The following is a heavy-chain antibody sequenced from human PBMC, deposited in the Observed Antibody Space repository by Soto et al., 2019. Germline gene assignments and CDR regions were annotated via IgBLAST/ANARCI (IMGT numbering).Heavy chain of an antibody. D-gene: IGHD1-1*01. CDR1: GLNFRTYG. V-gene: IGHV3-30*03. Sequence: PGGSLRLSCAASGLNFRTYGMHWARQAPGKGLEWVALISYDGRSKYYAESVKGRLTISRDNSKNMLYLQWNILRGEDTAVYYCAGGWNYFDYWGQGTQVTVSS. CDR3: AGGWNYFDY. J-gene: IGHJ4*02. CDR2: ISYDGRSK.